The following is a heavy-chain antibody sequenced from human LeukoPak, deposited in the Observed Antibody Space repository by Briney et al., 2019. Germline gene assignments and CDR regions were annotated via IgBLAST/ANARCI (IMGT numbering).Heavy chain of an antibody. V-gene: IGHV4-38-2*02. J-gene: IGHJ4*02. Sequence: SETLSLTCTVSGYSISSGYYWGWIRQPPGKGLEWIGSIYHSGSTYYNPSLKSRVTISVDTSKNQFSLKLSSVTAADTAAYYCATDYGSGSYYFDYWGQGTLVTVSS. CDR2: IYHSGST. D-gene: IGHD3-10*01. CDR1: GYSISSGYY. CDR3: ATDYGSGSYYFDY.